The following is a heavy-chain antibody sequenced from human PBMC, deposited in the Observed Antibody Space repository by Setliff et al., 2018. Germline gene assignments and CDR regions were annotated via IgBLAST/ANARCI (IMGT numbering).Heavy chain of an antibody. J-gene: IGHJ6*03. CDR1: GFTFSSYS. D-gene: IGHD2-2*01. Sequence: LRLSCAASGFTFSSYSMNWVRQAPGKGLEWVSYISSSSSTIYYADSVKGRFTISRDNAKNSLYLQMNSLRAEDTAVYYCARVEGVPAPYYMDVWGKGTMVTVSS. V-gene: IGHV3-48*01. CDR3: ARVEGVPAPYYMDV. CDR2: ISSSSSTI.